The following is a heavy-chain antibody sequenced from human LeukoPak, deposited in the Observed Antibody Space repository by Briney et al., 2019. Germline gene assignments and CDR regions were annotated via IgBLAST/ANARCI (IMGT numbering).Heavy chain of an antibody. D-gene: IGHD2-15*01. Sequence: PGGSLRLSCAASGFTFSTYGMNWVRQAPGKGLEWVSGISGSGDSTYYADSVKGRFTISRDNSKNTLYLQMNSLRAEDTAVYYCARDTPVLGLMDVWGKGTTVTVSS. V-gene: IGHV3-23*01. J-gene: IGHJ6*03. CDR3: ARDTPVLGLMDV. CDR2: ISGSGDST. CDR1: GFTFSTYG.